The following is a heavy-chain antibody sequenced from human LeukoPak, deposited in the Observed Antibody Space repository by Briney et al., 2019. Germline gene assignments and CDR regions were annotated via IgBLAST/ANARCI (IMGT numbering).Heavy chain of an antibody. Sequence: SETLSLTCSVSGGSISRDTYYWSWIRQPPGKRLEWIGIIYYSGTAYYNPSLKGRVTMFVDTSKHQFSLKLTSVTATDTAVYYCARFQDNGDYFDHWGQGSLVTVSS. CDR2: IYYSGTA. CDR3: ARFQDNGDYFDH. V-gene: IGHV4-39*01. D-gene: IGHD4-17*01. J-gene: IGHJ4*02. CDR1: GGSISRDTYY.